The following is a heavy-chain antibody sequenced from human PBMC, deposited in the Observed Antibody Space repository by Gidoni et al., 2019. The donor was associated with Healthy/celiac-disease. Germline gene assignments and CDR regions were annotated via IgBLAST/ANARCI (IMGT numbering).Heavy chain of an antibody. CDR2: MNPNSGNT. CDR3: ARFLRGYGDYGRSNWFDP. Sequence: QVQLVQSGAEVKKPGASVKVSCKASGYTFTSYDINWVRQATGQGLEWMGWMNPNSGNTGYAQKFQGRVTMTRNTSISTAYMELSSLRSEDTAVYYCARFLRGYGDYGRSNWFDPWGQGTLVTVSS. J-gene: IGHJ5*02. V-gene: IGHV1-8*01. D-gene: IGHD4-17*01. CDR1: GYTFTSYD.